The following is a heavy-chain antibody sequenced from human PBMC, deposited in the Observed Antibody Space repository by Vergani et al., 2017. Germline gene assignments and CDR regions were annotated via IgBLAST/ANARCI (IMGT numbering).Heavy chain of an antibody. D-gene: IGHD6-6*01. V-gene: IGHV3-30-3*01. J-gene: IGHJ6*03. CDR1: GFTFSSYA. CDR2: ISYDGSNK. CDR3: AREGXSSSLGYYYYYMDV. Sequence: QVQLVESGGGVVQPGRSLRLFCAASGFTFSSYAMHWVRQAPGKGLEWVAVISYDGSNKYYADSVKGRFTISRDNSKNTLYLQMNSLRAEDTAVYYCAREGXSSSLGYYYYYMDVWGKGTTVTVSS.